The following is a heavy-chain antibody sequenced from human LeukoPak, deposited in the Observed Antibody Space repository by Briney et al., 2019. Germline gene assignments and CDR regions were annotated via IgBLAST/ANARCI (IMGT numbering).Heavy chain of an antibody. CDR2: ISAYNGNT. J-gene: IGHJ4*02. Sequence: ASVKVSCKASGYTFTSYGISWVRQAPGQGLEWMGWISAYNGNTNYAQKLQGRVTMTADTSTSTAYMELRSLRSDDTAVYYCARDGAYHDSSGSYYGVGDDYWGQGTLVTVSS. V-gene: IGHV1-18*01. CDR1: GYTFTSYG. CDR3: ARDGAYHDSSGSYYGVGDDY. D-gene: IGHD3-22*01.